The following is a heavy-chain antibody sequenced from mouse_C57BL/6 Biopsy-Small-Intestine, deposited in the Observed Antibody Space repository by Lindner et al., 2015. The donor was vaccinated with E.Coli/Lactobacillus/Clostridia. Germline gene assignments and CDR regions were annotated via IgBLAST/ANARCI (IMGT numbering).Heavy chain of an antibody. V-gene: IGHV5-17*01. D-gene: IGHD1-1*01. CDR3: ARRGITTVVGHWFFDF. CDR2: ISSGSSFI. CDR1: GFTFSDFG. J-gene: IGHJ1*03. Sequence: VQLQESGGGLVKPGGSLKLSCVASGFTFSDFGIHWVRQAPEKGLEWVAYISSGSSFIYYADTVKGRFTISRDNGKKTLFLQMTSLRSEDTAMYYCARRGITTVVGHWFFDFWGTGTTVTVSS.